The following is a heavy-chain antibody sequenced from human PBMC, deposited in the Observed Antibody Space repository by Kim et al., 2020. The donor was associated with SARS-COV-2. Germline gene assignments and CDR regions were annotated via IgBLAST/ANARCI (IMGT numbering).Heavy chain of an antibody. CDR2: T. V-gene: IGHV3-23*01. CDR3: AKSQYGDYLDY. J-gene: IGHJ4*02. Sequence: TYYADSVKGRFTISRDKSKNTLYLQMNSLRAEDTAVYYCAKSQYGDYLDYWGQGTLVTVSS. D-gene: IGHD4-17*01.